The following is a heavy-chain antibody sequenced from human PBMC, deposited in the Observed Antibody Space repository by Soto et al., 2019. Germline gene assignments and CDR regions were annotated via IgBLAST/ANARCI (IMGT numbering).Heavy chain of an antibody. J-gene: IGHJ4*02. Sequence: EVQLVESGGGLVQPGGSLRLSCAASGFTFSSYWFPWVRQAPGKGLGWVSRIIRVGSSPSYADSVKGRFTISRDNAKNTLYLQMNSLRAEDTAVYYCVRTSLVVAAATREDYWGQGTLVTVSS. D-gene: IGHD2-15*01. V-gene: IGHV3-74*01. CDR2: IIRVGSSP. CDR3: VRTSLVVAAATREDY. CDR1: GFTFSSYW.